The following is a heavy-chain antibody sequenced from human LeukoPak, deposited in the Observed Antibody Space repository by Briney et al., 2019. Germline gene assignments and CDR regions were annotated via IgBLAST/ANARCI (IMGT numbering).Heavy chain of an antibody. CDR3: ARAGDYGDYGDAFDI. CDR2: FDPEDGET. J-gene: IGHJ3*02. V-gene: IGHV1-24*01. CDR1: GYTLTELS. D-gene: IGHD4-17*01. Sequence: ASVKVSCKVSGYTLTELSMHWVRQAPGKGLEWMGGFDPEDGETIYAQKFQGRVTMTEDTSASTAYMELSSLRSEDTAVYYCARAGDYGDYGDAFDIWGQGTMVTVSS.